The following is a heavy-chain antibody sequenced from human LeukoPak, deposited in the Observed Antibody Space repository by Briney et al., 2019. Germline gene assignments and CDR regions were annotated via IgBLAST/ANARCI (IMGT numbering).Heavy chain of an antibody. V-gene: IGHV4-59*11. CDR1: GGSFSSHY. CDR3: AGDPTTVTKGLEI. J-gene: IGHJ3*02. Sequence: ASESLSLTCTVSGGSFSSHYWSWIRQPPGKGLEWIGYISYIGSTNYNPALKSRVTMSVDTSKNQFSLKLSSVTAADAAVYFCAGDPTTVTKGLEIWGQGTMVTVSS. D-gene: IGHD4-17*01. CDR2: ISYIGST.